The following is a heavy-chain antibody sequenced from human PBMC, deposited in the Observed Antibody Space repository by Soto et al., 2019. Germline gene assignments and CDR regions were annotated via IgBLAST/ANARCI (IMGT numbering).Heavy chain of an antibody. CDR2: IGAARDP. V-gene: IGHV3-13*05. Sequence: GGYLRLSCATSGFTFSNFDMHWVRQVPGKGLEWVSAIGAARDPYYLGSVKGRFTISRENAKDSVYLQMNDLRAGDSAVYYCARAYTGRLPRRADYYYAMDVWGQGTTVTVSS. CDR3: ARAYTGRLPRRADYYYAMDV. J-gene: IGHJ6*02. CDR1: GFTFSNFD. D-gene: IGHD2-2*02.